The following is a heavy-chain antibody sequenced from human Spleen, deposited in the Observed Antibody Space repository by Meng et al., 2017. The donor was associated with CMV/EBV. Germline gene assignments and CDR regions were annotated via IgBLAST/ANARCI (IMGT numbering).Heavy chain of an antibody. V-gene: IGHV3-23*01. J-gene: IGHJ6*02. CDR1: GFTFSSYA. Sequence: GESLKISCAASGFTFSSYAMSWVRQAPGKGLEWVSAISGSGGSTYYADSVKGRFTISRDNSKNTLYPQMNSLRAEDTAVYYCSKDLGYQLLPYYYYYGMDVWGQGTTVTVSS. D-gene: IGHD2-2*01. CDR3: SKDLGYQLLPYYYYYGMDV. CDR2: ISGSGGST.